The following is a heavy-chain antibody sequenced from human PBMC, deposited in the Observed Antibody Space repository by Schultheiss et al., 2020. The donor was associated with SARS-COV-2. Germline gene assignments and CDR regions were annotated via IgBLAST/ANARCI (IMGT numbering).Heavy chain of an antibody. V-gene: IGHV1-69*05. D-gene: IGHD6-19*01. CDR3: ARGRGRYSSAFYFDY. J-gene: IGHJ4*02. CDR1: GGTFSSYA. CDR2: IIPIFGTA. Sequence: SVKVSCKASGGTFSSYAISWVRQAPGQGLEWMGGIIPIFGTANYAQKFQGRVTMTRDTSISTAYMELSRLRSDDTAVYYCARGRGRYSSAFYFDYWGQGTLVTVSS.